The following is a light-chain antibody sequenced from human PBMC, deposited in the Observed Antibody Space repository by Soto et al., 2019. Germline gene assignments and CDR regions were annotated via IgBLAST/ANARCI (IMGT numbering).Light chain of an antibody. J-gene: IGKJ5*01. CDR1: QGISSA. CDR3: QQFNSYPIT. V-gene: IGKV1-13*02. CDR2: DAS. Sequence: AIQLTQSPSSLSASVGDRVTITCRASQGISSALAWYQQKPGKAPKLLIYDASSLESGVPSRFSGSGSGTDFHLTISSLQPEDFATYHCQQFNSYPITFGQGTRLEIK.